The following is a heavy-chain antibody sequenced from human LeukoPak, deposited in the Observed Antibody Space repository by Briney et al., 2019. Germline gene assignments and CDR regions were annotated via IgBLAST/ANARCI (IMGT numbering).Heavy chain of an antibody. J-gene: IGHJ4*02. V-gene: IGHV3-64*01. D-gene: IGHD5-12*01. CDR3: AREALRGYSGYDPADYFDF. CDR1: GFTFSSYG. CDR2: ISRNGGTT. Sequence: GRSLRLSCAASGFTFSSYGMHWVRQAPGKGLEYVSAISRNGGTTDYAKSVKGRFTISRDNSKNTLYLQMGSLRAEDMAVYYCAREALRGYSGYDPADYFDFWGQGTLVSVSS.